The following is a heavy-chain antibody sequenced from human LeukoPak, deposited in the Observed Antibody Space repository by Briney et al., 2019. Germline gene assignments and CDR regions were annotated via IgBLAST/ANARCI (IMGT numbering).Heavy chain of an antibody. CDR3: ARRATSVRGIPLFDY. J-gene: IGHJ4*02. CDR2: IDPSDSYT. D-gene: IGHD3-10*01. Sequence: GESLKISCKGSGYRFTSYWIDWVRQMPGKGLEWMGRIDPSDSYTNYSPSFQGHVTISADNSNSTAYLQWSGLKASDTAMYYCARRATSVRGIPLFDYWGQGTLVTVSS. CDR1: GYRFTSYW. V-gene: IGHV5-10-1*01.